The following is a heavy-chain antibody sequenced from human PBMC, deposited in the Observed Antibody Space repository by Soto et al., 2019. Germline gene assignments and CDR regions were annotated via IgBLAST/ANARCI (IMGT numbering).Heavy chain of an antibody. D-gene: IGHD1-26*01. Sequence: PGGSLRLSCAASGFTFSNYWMHWVRQPPGKGLMWVSHINSDGSSISYADSVKGRFTISRDNAKNTLYVQMNSLRAEDTAVYYCARDAGLELRLPVLDYWGQGTLVTVSS. CDR3: ARDAGLELRLPVLDY. CDR2: INSDGSSI. CDR1: GFTFSNYW. J-gene: IGHJ4*02. V-gene: IGHV3-74*01.